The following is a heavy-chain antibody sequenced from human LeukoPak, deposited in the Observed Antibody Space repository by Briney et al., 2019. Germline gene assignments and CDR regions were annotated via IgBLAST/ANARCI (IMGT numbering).Heavy chain of an antibody. D-gene: IGHD2/OR15-2a*01. CDR1: GCRFTSYW. J-gene: IGHJ3*02. V-gene: IGHV5-51*01. Sequence: GGSLKTSWKCFGCRFTSYWIAWVRQLPGKGLEWMGNIYPGESDTRYSPSFQGQVTISADKSIRTAYLQWSSLEASDTAKYYCARQESPLGAFDIWGQGTMVTVSS. CDR2: IYPGESDT. CDR3: ARQESPLGAFDI.